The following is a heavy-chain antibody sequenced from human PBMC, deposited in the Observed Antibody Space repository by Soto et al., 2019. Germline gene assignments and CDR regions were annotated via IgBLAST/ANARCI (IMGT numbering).Heavy chain of an antibody. D-gene: IGHD6-13*01. CDR1: GYSFTSYW. J-gene: IGHJ6*02. Sequence: PGESLKISCKGSGYSFTSYWISLVLQMPGKGLEWMGRIDPSDSYTNYSPSFQGHVTISADKSISTAYLQWSSLKASDTAMYYCARVVAAAGFYYYYGMDVWGQGTTVTVSS. V-gene: IGHV5-10-1*01. CDR2: IDPSDSYT. CDR3: ARVVAAAGFYYYYGMDV.